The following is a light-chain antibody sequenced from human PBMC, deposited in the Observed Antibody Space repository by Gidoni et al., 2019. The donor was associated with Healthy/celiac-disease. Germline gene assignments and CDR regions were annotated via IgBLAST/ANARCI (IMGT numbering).Light chain of an antibody. CDR3: QQYNNGPPIT. V-gene: IGKV3-15*01. J-gene: IGKJ5*01. CDR2: GVS. CDR1: QSVSSN. Sequence: EIVMTQSPATLSVSPGERATLSCRASQSVSSNLAWYQQKPGQAPRLLIYGVSTRATGIPARFSGSGSGTEFTLTISSLQSEDVAVYYCQQYNNGPPITFXQXTRLEIK.